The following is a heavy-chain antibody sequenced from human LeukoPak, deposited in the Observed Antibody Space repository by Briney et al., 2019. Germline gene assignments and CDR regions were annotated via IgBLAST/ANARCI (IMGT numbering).Heavy chain of an antibody. CDR1: GGPFSGYY. CDR3: ARGGGVLTGYLDY. J-gene: IGHJ4*02. CDR2: INHSGST. Sequence: SETLSLTCAVYGGPFSGYYWSWIRQPPGKGLEWIGEINHSGSTNYNPSLKSRVTISVDTSKNQFSLKLSSVTAADTAVYYCARGGGVLTGYLDYWGQGTLVTVSS. D-gene: IGHD3-9*01. V-gene: IGHV4-34*01.